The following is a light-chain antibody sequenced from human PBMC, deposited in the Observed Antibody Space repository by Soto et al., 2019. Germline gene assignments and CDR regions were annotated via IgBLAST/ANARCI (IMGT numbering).Light chain of an antibody. V-gene: IGKV1-6*01. CDR3: QKYNSAHRG. CDR1: QGIKND. CDR2: GAS. J-gene: IGKJ1*01. Sequence: AIQMTQSPSSLSASVGDRVTMTCRASQGIKNDLGWYQQRPGKAPRLLIYGASTLYSGVPSRFSATGSGIDFTLTINSLQPEDFATYYCQKYNSAHRGFGQGTKVEIK.